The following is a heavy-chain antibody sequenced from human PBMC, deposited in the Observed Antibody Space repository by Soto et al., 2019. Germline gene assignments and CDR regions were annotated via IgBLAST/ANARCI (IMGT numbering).Heavy chain of an antibody. D-gene: IGHD3-22*01. J-gene: IGHJ5*01. CDR1: GAPISTGNW. V-gene: IGHV4-4*02. CDR3: ARHSSYYYDSSAYYDS. Sequence: QVHLQESGPGLVQSSGTLSLTCGVSGAPISTGNWWTWVRQPPGKGLEWIGESYHGGNTNYRPSLKSRVTISVDKAKTQFSLRLSSVTAADTAVYYCARHSSYYYDSSAYYDSWGQGALVTVSS. CDR2: SYHGGNT.